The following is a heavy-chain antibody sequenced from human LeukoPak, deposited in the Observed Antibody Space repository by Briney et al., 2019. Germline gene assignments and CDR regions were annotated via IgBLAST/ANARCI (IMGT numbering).Heavy chain of an antibody. V-gene: IGHV4-34*01. CDR1: GGSFSGYY. Sequence: PSETLSLTCAVYGGSFSGYYWSWIRQPPGKGLEWIGEINHSGSTNYNPSLKSRVTISVDTSKNQFSLKLSSVTAADTAVYYCASGGGWCAGYFDYWGQGTLVTVSS. CDR3: ASGGGWCAGYFDY. D-gene: IGHD6-19*01. CDR2: INHSGST. J-gene: IGHJ4*02.